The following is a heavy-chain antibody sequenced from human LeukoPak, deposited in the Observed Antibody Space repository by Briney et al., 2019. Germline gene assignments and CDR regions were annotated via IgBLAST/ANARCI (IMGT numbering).Heavy chain of an antibody. CDR3: ARERIVGANLNY. CDR1: GYTFTSYG. V-gene: IGHV1-18*01. D-gene: IGHD1-26*01. CDR2: ISAYNGNT. J-gene: IGHJ4*02. Sequence: ASVKASCKASGYTFTSYGISWVRQAPRQGLEWMGWISAYNGNTNYAQKLQGRVTMTTDTSTSTAYMELRSLRSDDTAVYYCARERIVGANLNYWGQETLVTVSS.